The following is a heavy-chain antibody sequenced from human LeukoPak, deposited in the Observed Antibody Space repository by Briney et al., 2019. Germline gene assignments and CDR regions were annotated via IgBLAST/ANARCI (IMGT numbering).Heavy chain of an antibody. V-gene: IGHV1-8*01. J-gene: IGHJ3*02. CDR2: MNPNSGNT. D-gene: IGHD3-22*01. Sequence: ASVKVSCKASGYTFTSYDINWVRQATGQGLEWMGWMNPNSGNTGYAQKFQGRVTMTRNTSISTAYMEVRSVKPEDTAVYYCAREEYYDESLSRAFDIWGQGTIVTVSA. CDR3: AREEYYDESLSRAFDI. CDR1: GYTFTSYD.